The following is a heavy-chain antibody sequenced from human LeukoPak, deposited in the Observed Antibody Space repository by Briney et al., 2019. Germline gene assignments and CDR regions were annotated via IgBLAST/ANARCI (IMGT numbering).Heavy chain of an antibody. CDR2: ISWDGGST. Sequence: GGSLRLSCAASGFTFDDYAMHWVRQAPGKGLEWVSLISWDGGSTYYADSVKGRFTISRDNSKNSLYLQMNSLRAEDTALYYCAEDFLRYCGGDCYSHYFDYWCEGTLVTVSS. CDR1: GFTFDDYA. D-gene: IGHD2-21*02. J-gene: IGHJ4*02. CDR3: AEDFLRYCGGDCYSHYFDY. V-gene: IGHV3-43D*03.